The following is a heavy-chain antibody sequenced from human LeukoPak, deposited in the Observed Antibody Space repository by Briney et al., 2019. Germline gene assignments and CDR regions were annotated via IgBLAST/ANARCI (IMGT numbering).Heavy chain of an antibody. CDR2: ISSSGSTI. J-gene: IGHJ6*04. CDR3: AELGITMIGGV. CDR1: GFTFSSYE. Sequence: LSGGSLRLSCAGSGFTFSSYEMNWVRQAPGKGLEWVSYISSSGSTIYYADSVKGRFTISRDNAKNSLYLQMNSLRAEDTAVYYCAELGITMIGGVWGKGTTVTISS. D-gene: IGHD3-10*02. V-gene: IGHV3-48*03.